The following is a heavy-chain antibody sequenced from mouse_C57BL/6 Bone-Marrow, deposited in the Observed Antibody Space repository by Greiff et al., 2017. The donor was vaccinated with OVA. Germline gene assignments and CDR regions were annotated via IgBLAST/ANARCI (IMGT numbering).Heavy chain of an antibody. D-gene: IGHD2-5*01. Sequence: QVQLQQPGAELVKPGASVKLSCKASGYTFTSYWMHWVKQRPGQGLEWIGMIHPNSGSTNYNEQFKSKATLTVDKSSSTAYMRLRSLTAEDFAVYYWARDYPDSNYVDDWGQGTSVTVSS. J-gene: IGHJ4*01. V-gene: IGHV1-64*01. CDR2: IHPNSGST. CDR3: ARDYPDSNYVDD. CDR1: GYTFTSYW.